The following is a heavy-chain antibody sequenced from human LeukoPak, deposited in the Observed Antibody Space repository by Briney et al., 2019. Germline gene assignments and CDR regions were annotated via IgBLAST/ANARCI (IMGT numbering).Heavy chain of an antibody. CDR1: GGSVSSGGYY. Sequence: TSETLSLTCTVSGGSVSSGGYYWSWIRQHPGKGLEWIGYIYYSGSTYYNPSLKSRVTISVDTSKNQFSLKLSSVTAADTAAYYCARAGYSYGTGYYFDYWGQGALVTVSS. CDR3: ARAGYSYGTGYYFDY. D-gene: IGHD5-18*01. J-gene: IGHJ4*02. CDR2: IYYSGST. V-gene: IGHV4-31*03.